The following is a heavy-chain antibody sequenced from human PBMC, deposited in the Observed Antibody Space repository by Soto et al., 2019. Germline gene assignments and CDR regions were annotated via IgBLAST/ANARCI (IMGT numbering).Heavy chain of an antibody. J-gene: IGHJ6*02. CDR1: GYTFTSYD. CDR2: MNPNSGNT. Sequence: QVQLVQSGAEVKKPGASVKVSCKASGYTFTSYDINWVRQATGQGLEWMAYMNPNSGNTGYAQKFQGRVTMTRNTSISTASMELSRLRSEDTAVYYCARTVAGTSYYYGMDVWGQGTTVTVSS. CDR3: ARTVAGTSYYYGMDV. V-gene: IGHV1-8*01. D-gene: IGHD6-19*01.